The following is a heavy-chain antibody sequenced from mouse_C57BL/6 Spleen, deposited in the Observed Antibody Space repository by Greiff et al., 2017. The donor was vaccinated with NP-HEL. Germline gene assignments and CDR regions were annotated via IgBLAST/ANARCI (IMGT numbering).Heavy chain of an antibody. V-gene: IGHV1-76*01. J-gene: IGHJ3*01. Sequence: VKLVESGAELVRPGASVKLSCKASGYTFTDYYINWVKQRPGQGLEWIARIYPGSGNTYYNEKFKGKATLTAEKSSSTAYMQLSSLTSEDSAVYFCATAQATLAWFAYWGQGTLVTVSA. D-gene: IGHD3-2*02. CDR1: GYTFTDYY. CDR3: ATAQATLAWFAY. CDR2: IYPGSGNT.